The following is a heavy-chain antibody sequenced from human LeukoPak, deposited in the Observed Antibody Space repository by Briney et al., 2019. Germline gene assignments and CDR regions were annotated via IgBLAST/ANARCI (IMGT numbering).Heavy chain of an antibody. Sequence: ASVKVSCKASGYTFTGYYMHWVRQAPGQGLEWMGWISAYNGNTNYAQKLQGRVTMTTDTSTSTAYMELRSLRSDDTAVYYCARLLGVDGMDVWGQGTTVTVSS. V-gene: IGHV1-18*04. CDR2: ISAYNGNT. CDR3: ARLLGVDGMDV. CDR1: GYTFTGYY. J-gene: IGHJ6*02. D-gene: IGHD3-10*01.